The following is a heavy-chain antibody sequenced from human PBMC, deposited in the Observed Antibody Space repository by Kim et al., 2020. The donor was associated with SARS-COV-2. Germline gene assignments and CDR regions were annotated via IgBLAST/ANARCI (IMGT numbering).Heavy chain of an antibody. J-gene: IGHJ3*01. V-gene: IGHV3-23*01. D-gene: IGHD2-15*01. CDR3: ARDLLFGNAFDF. Sequence: YYADSVKGRFAISRDNSKDTLYLQMNGLRVEDTAVYFCARDLLFGNAFDFWGLGTMVTVS.